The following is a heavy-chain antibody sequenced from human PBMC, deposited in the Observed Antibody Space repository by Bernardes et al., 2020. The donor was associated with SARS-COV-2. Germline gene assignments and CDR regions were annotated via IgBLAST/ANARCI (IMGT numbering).Heavy chain of an antibody. V-gene: IGHV4-61*01. CDR2: IYYSGST. D-gene: IGHD7-27*01. CDR1: GGSVSSGSYY. J-gene: IGHJ4*02. CDR3: ARDLTGDPFSY. Sequence: SETLSLTCTVSGGSVSSGSYYWSWILQPPGKGLEWIGYIYYSGSTNYNPSLKSRVTISVDTSKNQFSLKLSSVTAADTAVYYCARDLTGDPFSYWSQGTLVTVSS.